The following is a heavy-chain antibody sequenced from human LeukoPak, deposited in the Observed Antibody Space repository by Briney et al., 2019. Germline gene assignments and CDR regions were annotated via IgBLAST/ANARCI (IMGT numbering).Heavy chain of an antibody. D-gene: IGHD3-10*01. CDR1: GFTFSSYA. V-gene: IGHV3-30-3*01. CDR3: ARSLLWFGDYYGMDV. Sequence: SGGSLRLSCAASGFTFSSYAMHWVRHAPGKGLEWVAVISYDGSNKYYADSVKGRFTISRDNSKNTLYLQMNSLRAEDTAVYYCARSLLWFGDYYGMDVWGQGTTVTV. CDR2: ISYDGSNK. J-gene: IGHJ6*02.